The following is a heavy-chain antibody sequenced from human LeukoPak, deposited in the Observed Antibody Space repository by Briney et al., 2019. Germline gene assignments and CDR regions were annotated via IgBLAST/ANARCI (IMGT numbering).Heavy chain of an antibody. V-gene: IGHV3-64*01. CDR2: ISTNGNT. J-gene: IGHJ4*02. D-gene: IGHD4-23*01. Sequence: GGSLRLSCAASGFTISYYEMAWVRQAPGKGLEYVSGISTNGNTYYANSVRGRFTISRDNSKNTLYLQMGSLRVEDMGIFYCARAQSSVVTYDYWGQGALVTVSS. CDR3: ARAQSSVVTYDY. CDR1: GFTISYYE.